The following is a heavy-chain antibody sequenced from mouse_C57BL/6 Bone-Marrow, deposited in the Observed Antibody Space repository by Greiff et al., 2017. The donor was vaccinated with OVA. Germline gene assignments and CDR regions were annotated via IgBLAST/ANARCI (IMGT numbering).Heavy chain of an antibody. CDR1: GYTFTDYE. V-gene: IGHV1-15*01. CDR2: IDPETGGT. D-gene: IGHD1-1*01. CDR3: TRKLRAY. J-gene: IGHJ3*01. Sequence: VQLQESGAELVRPGASVTLSCKASGYTFTDYEMHWVKQTPVHGLEWIGAIDPETGGTAYNQKFKGKAILTADKSSSTAYMELRSLTSEDSAVYYCTRKLRAYWGQGTLVTVSA.